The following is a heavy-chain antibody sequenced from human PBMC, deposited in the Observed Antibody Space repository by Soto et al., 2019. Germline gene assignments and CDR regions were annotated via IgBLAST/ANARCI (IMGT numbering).Heavy chain of an antibody. V-gene: IGHV4-34*01. CDR1: GGSFSCYY. J-gene: IGHJ5*02. D-gene: IGHD2-2*02. Sequence: SETLSLTCAVYGGSFSCYYWSWIRQPPGKGLEWIGEINHSGSTNYNPSLKSRVTISLDTSKNQFSLKLSSVTAADTAVYYCASAVPAAIVPTDWFDPWGQGTLVTVSS. CDR2: INHSGST. CDR3: ASAVPAAIVPTDWFDP.